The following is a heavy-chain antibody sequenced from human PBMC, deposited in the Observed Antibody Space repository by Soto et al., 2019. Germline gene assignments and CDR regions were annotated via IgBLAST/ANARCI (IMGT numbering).Heavy chain of an antibody. CDR1: GYTFTSYF. CDR3: ARGFWGPTYYYGRDV. CDR2: IDPSDGST. V-gene: IGHV1-46*01. D-gene: IGHD7-27*01. J-gene: IGHJ6*02. Sequence: QVQLVQSGAEVKKPGASVNVACKASGYTFTSYFMHWVRQAPGQGLEWMGIIDPSDGSTTYAQRFQGRVTMTRDTSTSTVYMDLSSLRSDDTALYYCARGFWGPTYYYGRDVWGRGTTVIVSS.